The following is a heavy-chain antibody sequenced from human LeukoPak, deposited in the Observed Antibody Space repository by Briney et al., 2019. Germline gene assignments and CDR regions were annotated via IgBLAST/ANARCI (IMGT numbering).Heavy chain of an antibody. CDR1: GFTFSSYS. V-gene: IGHV3-30*02. D-gene: IGHD6-13*01. CDR3: ARNRAAAGDWLDP. Sequence: GGSLRLSCAASGFTFSSYSVHWVRQAPGKGLEWVAFIRYDGRIKNYADSVKGRFTISRDNSKNTLYLQMNSLTTEDTSLYYCARNRAAAGDWLDPWGQGTLVIVSS. CDR2: IRYDGRIK. J-gene: IGHJ5*02.